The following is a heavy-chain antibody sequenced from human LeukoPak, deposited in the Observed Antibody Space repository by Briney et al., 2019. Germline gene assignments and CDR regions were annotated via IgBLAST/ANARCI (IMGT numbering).Heavy chain of an antibody. Sequence: PGGSLRLSCAASGFTFSSYGMNWVRQAPGKGLEWVSSIGPSSSYIYYADSVKGRFTISRDNAKNSLYLQMNSLRAEDTAVYYCARERDCSGTTCYEGDYWGQGTPVTVSS. CDR3: ARERDCSGTTCYEGDY. D-gene: IGHD2-2*01. CDR2: IGPSSSYI. V-gene: IGHV3-21*01. CDR1: GFTFSSYG. J-gene: IGHJ4*02.